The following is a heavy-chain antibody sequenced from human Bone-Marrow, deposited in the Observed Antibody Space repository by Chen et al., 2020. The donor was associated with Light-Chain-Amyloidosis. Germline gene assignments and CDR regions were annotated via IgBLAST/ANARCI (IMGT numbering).Heavy chain of an antibody. CDR1: GFTFSSYA. Sequence: EVQLLESGGGLVQPGGSLRLSCAASGFTFSSYAMSWVRQAPGKGLEWVSAISGSGDSTYYADSVKGRFTISKDNSKNTLYLQMNSLRAEDTAVYYCAPGVLVSYPHLPTDYWGQGTLVTVSS. D-gene: IGHD5-18*01. V-gene: IGHV3-23*01. CDR2: ISGSGDST. J-gene: IGHJ4*02. CDR3: APGVLVSYPHLPTDY.